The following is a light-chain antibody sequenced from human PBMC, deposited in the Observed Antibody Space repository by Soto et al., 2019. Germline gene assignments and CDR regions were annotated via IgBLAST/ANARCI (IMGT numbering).Light chain of an antibody. V-gene: IGLV2-23*02. CDR1: SCDVGSYNL. Sequence: QSALTQPASVSGSPGQSITISCTGTSCDVGSYNLVSWYQQHPGKAPKLMIYEVSKRPSGVSNRFSGSKSGNTASLTISGLQTEDEADYYCCSYAGRDVVFGGGTKLTVL. CDR3: CSYAGRDVV. J-gene: IGLJ2*01. CDR2: EVS.